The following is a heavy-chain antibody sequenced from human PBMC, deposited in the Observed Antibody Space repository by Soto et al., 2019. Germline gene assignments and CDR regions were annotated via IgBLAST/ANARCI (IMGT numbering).Heavy chain of an antibody. CDR2: ISGRGGST. Sequence: EGQLLESGGGLVQPGGSLRLSCAASGLTFSTSAMSWVRQAPWKGLEWVSAISGRGGSTYYADSVKGRFTISRDNSKNTLYLQMNSLRADDTAVYYCVKREGYGPYYYGMDVWGQGTTVTVSS. V-gene: IGHV3-23*01. CDR3: VKREGYGPYYYGMDV. J-gene: IGHJ6*02. CDR1: GLTFSTSA. D-gene: IGHD5-18*01.